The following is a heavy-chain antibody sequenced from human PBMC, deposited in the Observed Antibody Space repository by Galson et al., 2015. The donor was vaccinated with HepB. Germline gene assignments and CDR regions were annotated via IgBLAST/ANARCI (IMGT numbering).Heavy chain of an antibody. CDR1: GFTFSSYS. Sequence: SLRLSCAASGFTFSSYSMNWVRQAPGKGLEWVSHISSSSSTIYYADSVKGRFTISRDNAKNSLYLQMHSLRDEDTAVYYCAMRTSSGSKLGAFDIWGQGTMVTVSS. CDR3: AMRTSSGSKLGAFDI. J-gene: IGHJ3*02. D-gene: IGHD3-22*01. V-gene: IGHV3-48*02. CDR2: ISSSSSTI.